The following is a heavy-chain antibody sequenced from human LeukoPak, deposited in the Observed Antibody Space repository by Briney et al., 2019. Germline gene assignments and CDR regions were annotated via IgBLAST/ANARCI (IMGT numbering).Heavy chain of an antibody. J-gene: IGHJ4*02. V-gene: IGHV3-13*01. Sequence: QPGRSLRLSCAASGFTFSNYDMHWVRQATGKGLEWVSAIGTAGDTYYSGSVKGRFTISRENAKNSLYLQMNSLKAGDTAVYYCARGGWFGELLRPFDYWGQGGLVTVSS. D-gene: IGHD3-10*01. CDR1: GFTFSNYD. CDR3: ARGGWFGELLRPFDY. CDR2: IGTAGDT.